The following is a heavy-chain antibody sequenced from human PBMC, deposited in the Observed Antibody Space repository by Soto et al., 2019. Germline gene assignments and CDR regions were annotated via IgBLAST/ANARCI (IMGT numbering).Heavy chain of an antibody. J-gene: IGHJ6*02. CDR3: ARERNYYGMDV. CDR2: IYSGGST. V-gene: IGHV3-66*01. CDR1: GFTVRSYD. Sequence: GGSQRLSCAASGFTVRSYDRNWVRQPPGKGLEWVSVIYSGGSTYYADSVKGRFTISRDNSKNTMYLQMDSLRGEDAAVYYCARERNYYGMDVWGQGTTVTAP.